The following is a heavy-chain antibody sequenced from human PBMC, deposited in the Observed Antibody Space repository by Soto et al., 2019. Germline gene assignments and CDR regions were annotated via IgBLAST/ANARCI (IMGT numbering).Heavy chain of an antibody. CDR3: ARGIPIAARENWFDP. J-gene: IGHJ5*02. CDR2: ISAYNGNT. Sequence: ASVKVSCKASGYTFTSYGISWVRQAPGQGLEWMGWISAYNGNTNYAQKLQGRVTMTTDTSTSTAYMELRSLRSDDTAVYYCARGIPIAARENWFDPWGQGTLVTVSS. CDR1: GYTFTSYG. D-gene: IGHD6-6*01. V-gene: IGHV1-18*01.